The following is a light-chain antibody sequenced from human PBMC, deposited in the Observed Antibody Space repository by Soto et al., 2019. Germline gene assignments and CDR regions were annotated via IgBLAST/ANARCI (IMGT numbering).Light chain of an antibody. CDR3: MQATHWPRT. CDR2: KAS. J-gene: IGKJ1*01. V-gene: IGKV2-30*01. CDR1: QSLVDPDGNTD. Sequence: DVVLTQSPLSLSVSLGQPASISCRSSQSLVDPDGNTDLNWLQLRPGQSPRRLIYKASDRDSGVPDRFSGSGSGTEFTLTISRVEAEDVGIDCCMQATHWPRTFGQGTKVEIK.